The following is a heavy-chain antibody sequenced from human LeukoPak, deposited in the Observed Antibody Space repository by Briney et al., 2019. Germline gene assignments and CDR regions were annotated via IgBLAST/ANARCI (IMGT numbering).Heavy chain of an antibody. CDR2: INPDGSEQ. J-gene: IGHJ4*02. Sequence: GGSLRLSCAASGFTFSTHWMSWVRQAPGKGLEWVTNINPDGSEQHYVDSVEGRFTISRDNAKNSLYLQMNSLRAEDTAVYYCAREAVAGGLIDYWGQGTLVTVSS. CDR3: AREAVAGGLIDY. V-gene: IGHV3-7*01. CDR1: GFTFSTHW. D-gene: IGHD6-19*01.